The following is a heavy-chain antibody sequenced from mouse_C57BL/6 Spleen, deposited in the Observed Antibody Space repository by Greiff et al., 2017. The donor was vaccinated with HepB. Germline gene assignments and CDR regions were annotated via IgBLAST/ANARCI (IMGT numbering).Heavy chain of an antibody. D-gene: IGHD3-2*02. J-gene: IGHJ4*01. V-gene: IGHV1-82*01. CDR2: IYPGDGDT. CDR1: GYAFSSSW. Sequence: QVQLQQSGPELVKPGASVKISCKASGYAFSSSWMNWVKQRPGKGLEWIGRIYPGDGDTNYNGKLKGKATLTADKSSSTAYMQLSSLTSEDSAVYFCARGAQATAMDYWGQGTSVTVSS. CDR3: ARGAQATAMDY.